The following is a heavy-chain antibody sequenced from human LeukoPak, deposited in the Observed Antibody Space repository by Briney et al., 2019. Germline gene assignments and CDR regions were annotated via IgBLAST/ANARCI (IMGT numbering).Heavy chain of an antibody. CDR3: ASRPAPSLGPLDY. D-gene: IGHD2-2*01. V-gene: IGHV3-23*01. Sequence: PGGSLRLSCAASGFTFSNYAMAWVRQIPGKGLEWVSIFSGSGGSTYYADAVKGRFTVSRDNSESTLYLHMNNLRVDDTAIYYCASRPAPSLGPLDYWGQGTLVTVSS. CDR1: GFTFSNYA. CDR2: FSGSGGST. J-gene: IGHJ4*02.